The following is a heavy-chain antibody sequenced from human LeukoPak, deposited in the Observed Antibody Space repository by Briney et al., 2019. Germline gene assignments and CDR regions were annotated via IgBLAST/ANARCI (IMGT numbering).Heavy chain of an antibody. V-gene: IGHV1-18*01. CDR2: ISAYNGNT. CDR3: ARDWGIEERITIFGVVIGFDP. Sequence: ASVKVSCKASGYTFTSYGISWVRQAPGQGLEWMGWISAYNGNTNYAQKLQGRVTMTTDTSTSTAYMELRSLRSDDTAVYYCARDWGIEERITIFGVVIGFDPWGQGTLVTVSS. D-gene: IGHD3-3*01. J-gene: IGHJ5*02. CDR1: GYTFTSYG.